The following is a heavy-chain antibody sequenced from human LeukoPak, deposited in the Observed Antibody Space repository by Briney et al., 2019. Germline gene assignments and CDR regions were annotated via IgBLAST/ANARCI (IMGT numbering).Heavy chain of an antibody. CDR3: ARDYDYFSGHNLDAYDI. CDR2: IKEDGSAK. J-gene: IGHJ3*02. Sequence: GGSLRLSCVSSGLTFSSYWMTWVRQVPGKGLDWVANIKEDGSAKSYVDSVKGRFTISRDNAKNALYLQMDSLRVEDTAVYYCARDYDYFSGHNLDAYDIWGQGTTVTVSS. CDR1: GLTFSSYW. V-gene: IGHV3-7*01. D-gene: IGHD2-15*01.